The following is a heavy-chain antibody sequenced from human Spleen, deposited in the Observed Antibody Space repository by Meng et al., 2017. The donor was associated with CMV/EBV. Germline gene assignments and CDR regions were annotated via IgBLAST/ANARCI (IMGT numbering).Heavy chain of an antibody. Sequence: RFAMHWVRQAPGKGLEWVAVMSNDGTNKYYEESVKGRFTISRDNSRNTLYLEMNNLRAEDTAVYHCASYIETIFGAVMGHYYYGMDLWGQGTLVTVSS. D-gene: IGHD3-3*01. V-gene: IGHV3-30*04. CDR2: MSNDGTNK. CDR1: RFA. J-gene: IGHJ6*02. CDR3: ASYIETIFGAVMGHYYYGMDL.